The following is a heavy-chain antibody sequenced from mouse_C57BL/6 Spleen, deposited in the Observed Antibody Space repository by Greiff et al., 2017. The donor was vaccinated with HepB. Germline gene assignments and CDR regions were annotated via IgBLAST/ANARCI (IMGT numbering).Heavy chain of an antibody. CDR3: ARCPAYYSKAWFAY. V-gene: IGHV1-80*01. Sequence: QVQLQQSGAELVKPGASVKISCKASGYAFSSYWMNWVKQRPGKGLEWIGQIYPGDGDTNYNGKFKGKATLTADKSSSTAYMQLSSLTSEDSAVYFCARCPAYYSKAWFAYWGQGTLVTVSA. CDR2: IYPGDGDT. CDR1: GYAFSSYW. J-gene: IGHJ3*01. D-gene: IGHD2-5*01.